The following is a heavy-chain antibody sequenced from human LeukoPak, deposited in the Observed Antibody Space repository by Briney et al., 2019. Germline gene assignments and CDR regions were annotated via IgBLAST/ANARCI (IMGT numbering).Heavy chain of an antibody. D-gene: IGHD5-24*01. CDR3: ARAPYARDREFDY. J-gene: IGHJ4*02. Sequence: SETLSLTCAVYGGSFSGYYWSWIRQPPGKGLEWIGEINHSGSTNCNPSLKSRVTISVDTSKNQFSLKLGSMTAADTAVYYCARAPYARDREFDYWGQGTLVTVSS. CDR2: INHSGST. V-gene: IGHV4-34*01. CDR1: GGSFSGYY.